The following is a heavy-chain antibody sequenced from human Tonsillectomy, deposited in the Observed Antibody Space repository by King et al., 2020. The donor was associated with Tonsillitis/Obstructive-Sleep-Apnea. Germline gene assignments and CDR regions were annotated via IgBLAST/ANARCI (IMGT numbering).Heavy chain of an antibody. J-gene: IGHJ3*02. V-gene: IGHV4-34*01. CDR2: IDHSGST. CDR3: ARASEAFDI. D-gene: IGHD6-6*01. CDR1: GWSFSGYY. Sequence: VQLQQWGAGLLKPSETLSLTCAVYGWSFSGYYWSWIRQPPGKGLEWIGEIDHSGSTNSNPSLKSRITISVDTSNNLFSLKLSSVTAADTAVYYCARASEAFDIWGQGTMVTVSS.